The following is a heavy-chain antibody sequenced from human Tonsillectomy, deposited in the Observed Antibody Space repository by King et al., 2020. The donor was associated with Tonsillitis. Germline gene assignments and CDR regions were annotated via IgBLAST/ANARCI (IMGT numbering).Heavy chain of an antibody. D-gene: IGHD5-18*01. V-gene: IGHV3-21*06. CDR1: GFTFSSYN. Sequence: EVQLVESGGGVVKPGGSLRLSCAASGFTFSSYNMNWVRQAPGKGLEWVSSISSSGSHIYYADSLKGRFTISRDNAKNSLFLQMNSLRAEDTAIYYCAGHDNYGYPVFDYWGQGTLVTVSS. CDR2: ISSSGSHI. CDR3: AGHDNYGYPVFDY. J-gene: IGHJ4*02.